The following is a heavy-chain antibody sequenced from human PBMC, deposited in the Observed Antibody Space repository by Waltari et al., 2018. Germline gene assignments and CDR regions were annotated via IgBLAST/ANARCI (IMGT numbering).Heavy chain of an antibody. CDR2: IIPILGIA. CDR1: GGTFSSYA. J-gene: IGHJ6*03. D-gene: IGHD6-13*01. Sequence: QVQLVQSGAEVKKPGSSVKVSCKASGGTFSSYAISWVRQAPGQGLEWMGGIIPILGIANYAQKFQGRVTITADESTSTAYMELSSLRSEDTAVYYCARDRIAAADNLYYYYYYMDVWGKGTTVTVSS. V-gene: IGHV1-69*04. CDR3: ARDRIAAADNLYYYYYYMDV.